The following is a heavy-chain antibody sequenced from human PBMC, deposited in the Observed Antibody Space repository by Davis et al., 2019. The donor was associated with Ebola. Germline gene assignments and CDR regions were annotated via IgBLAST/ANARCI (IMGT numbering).Heavy chain of an antibody. CDR2: ISSSSSYI. V-gene: IGHV3-21*01. Sequence: GGSLRLSCAASGFTFSSYSMNWVRQAPGKGLEWVSSISSSSSYIYYADSVKGRFTISRDNAKNSLYLQMNSLRAEDTAVYYCARDRVGATLPDYFDYWGQGTLVTVSS. J-gene: IGHJ4*02. CDR3: ARDRVGATLPDYFDY. CDR1: GFTFSSYS. D-gene: IGHD1-26*01.